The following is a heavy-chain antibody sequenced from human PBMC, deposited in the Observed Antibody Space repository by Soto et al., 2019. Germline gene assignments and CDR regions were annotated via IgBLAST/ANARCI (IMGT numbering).Heavy chain of an antibody. CDR3: ARDGHLLWFGELLSPYNWFDP. D-gene: IGHD3-10*01. CDR2: IIPIFGTA. J-gene: IGHJ5*02. CDR1: GGTFSSYA. V-gene: IGHV1-69*13. Sequence: SVKVCCKASGGTFSSYAISWVRQAPGQGLEWMGGIIPIFGTANYAQKFQGRVTITADESTSTAYMELRSLRSDDTAVYYCARDGHLLWFGELLSPYNWFDPWGQGTLVTVSS.